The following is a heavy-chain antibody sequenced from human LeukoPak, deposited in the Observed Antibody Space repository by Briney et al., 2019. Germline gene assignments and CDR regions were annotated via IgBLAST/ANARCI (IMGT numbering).Heavy chain of an antibody. D-gene: IGHD3-10*01. CDR1: GFSLSTSGTC. CDR3: ARIRPDYYGTGSYFLTDY. CDR2: IDWDDDK. J-gene: IGHJ4*02. V-gene: IGHV2-70*11. Sequence: SGPTLVNPTQTLTLTCTFSGFSLSTSGTCVSWIRQPPGKALEWLARIDWDDDKYYSTSLKTRLTISKDTSKNQVVLTMTNMDPVDTATYYCARIRPDYYGTGSYFLTDYWGQGTLVTVSS.